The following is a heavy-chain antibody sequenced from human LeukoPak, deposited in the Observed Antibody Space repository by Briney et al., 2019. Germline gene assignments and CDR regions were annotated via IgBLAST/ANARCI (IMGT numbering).Heavy chain of an antibody. D-gene: IGHD5-24*01. V-gene: IGHV3-23*01. Sequence: GGSLRLSCAASGFTFSSYAMNWVRQAPGKGLEWVSDISGSGDRTYYAESVKGRFTVSRDNAKNSLNLQMNSLRAEDTAVYYCARDRGDGYPRFDYWGQGTLVTVSS. CDR3: ARDRGDGYPRFDY. CDR1: GFTFSSYA. CDR2: ISGSGDRT. J-gene: IGHJ4*02.